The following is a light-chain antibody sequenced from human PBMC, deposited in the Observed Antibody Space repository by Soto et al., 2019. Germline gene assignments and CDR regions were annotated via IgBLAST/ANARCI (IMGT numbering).Light chain of an antibody. CDR3: QHYNSYPWT. Sequence: DIQMTQSPSTLSASVGDRVTITCRASQNIDRWLAWYQQKPGKAPNLLIYGASNLESGVPSRFSGSGSGTEFTLTISSLRPDDCATYYCQHYNSYPWTFGQGTNVEIK. CDR2: GAS. CDR1: QNIDRW. V-gene: IGKV1-5*03. J-gene: IGKJ1*01.